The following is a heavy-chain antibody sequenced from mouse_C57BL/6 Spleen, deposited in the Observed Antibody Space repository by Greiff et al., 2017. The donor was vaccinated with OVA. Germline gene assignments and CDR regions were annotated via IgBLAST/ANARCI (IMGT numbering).Heavy chain of an antibody. J-gene: IGHJ4*01. Sequence: VTLVESGPGLVQPSQSLSITCTVSGFSFTSYGVHWVRPSPGTGLEWLGVLWRGGSTDYNAAFMSRQSNTKDNAKSQVFFKMNSLKADDTAIYYSAKSPFYYDYFYAMDYWGQGTSVTVSS. CDR1: GFSFTSYG. CDR2: LWRGGST. CDR3: AKSPFYYDYFYAMDY. D-gene: IGHD2-4*01. V-gene: IGHV2-5*01.